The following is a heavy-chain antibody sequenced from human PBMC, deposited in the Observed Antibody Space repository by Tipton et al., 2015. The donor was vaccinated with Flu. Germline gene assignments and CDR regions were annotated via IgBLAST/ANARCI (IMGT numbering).Heavy chain of an antibody. V-gene: IGHV4-59*12. J-gene: IGHJ6*02. CDR3: ARDQGFGGGLTYDYYALDV. Sequence: TLSLTCKVSGVSISGNYWSWIRQSPGEGLEWIGYIFDSGSTNYNPSLKSRVTISVDTSKNQFSLNLNSVTAADTAVYYCARDQGFGGGLTYDYYALDVWGQGP. CDR1: GVSISGNY. CDR2: IFDSGST. D-gene: IGHD3-10*01.